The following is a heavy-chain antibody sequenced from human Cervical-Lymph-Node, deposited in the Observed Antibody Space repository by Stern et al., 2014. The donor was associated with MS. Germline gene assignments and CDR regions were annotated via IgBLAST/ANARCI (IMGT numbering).Heavy chain of an antibody. CDR2: IFPRDSNT. CDR3: AKSPATPSGYDRFDY. D-gene: IGHD5-12*01. V-gene: IGHV5-51*03. J-gene: IGHJ4*02. CDR1: GYLFDDYW. Sequence: EVQLVQSGAEVKKPGESLKISCEASGYLFDDYWIGWGRQMSGRGLELVAIIFPRDSNTRYSPSVQGQVPISADKSISPAYLQRSAQKPSAPALYFRAKSPATPSGYDRFDYWGQGALVTVSS.